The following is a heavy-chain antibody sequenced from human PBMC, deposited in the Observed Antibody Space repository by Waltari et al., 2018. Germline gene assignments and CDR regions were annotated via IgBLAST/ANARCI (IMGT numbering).Heavy chain of an antibody. J-gene: IGHJ6*02. Sequence: QVQLQQWGAGLLKPSETLSLTCAVYGGSFSGYYWRWIRQPPGKGLEWIGEINHSGSTNYNPSLKSRVTISVDTSKNQFSLKLSSVTAADTAVYYCARAPEVTRDYYGMDVWGQGTTVTVSS. CDR1: GGSFSGYY. CDR2: INHSGST. CDR3: ARAPEVTRDYYGMDV. V-gene: IGHV4-34*01.